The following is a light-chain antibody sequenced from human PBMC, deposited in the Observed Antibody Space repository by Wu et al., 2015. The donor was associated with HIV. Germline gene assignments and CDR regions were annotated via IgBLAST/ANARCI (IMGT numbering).Light chain of an antibody. J-gene: IGKJ1*01. CDR2: GSS. V-gene: IGKV1-6*01. CDR1: QGIRND. Sequence: AIQLTQSPSSLSASVGDRVTITCRASQGIRNDLAWFQQKPGEAPRLLIYGSSNLQSGVPSRFSGSGSGTDYTLTISSLQPEDFATYYCLQEHNYPRTFGQGTTVEIK. CDR3: LQEHNYPRT.